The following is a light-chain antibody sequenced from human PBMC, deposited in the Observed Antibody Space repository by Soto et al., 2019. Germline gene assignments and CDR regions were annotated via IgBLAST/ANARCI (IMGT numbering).Light chain of an antibody. CDR3: HQRQSWPRT. J-gene: IGKJ1*01. CDR2: LTS. Sequence: EIVLTQSPATLSAFPGDRVTLSCRASQALNTRLTWYQHKPGQAPRLLIYLTSNRAAGVPARFSAWGSETDFTLTISDVKPEDFAVYYCHQRQSWPRTFGQGTKVDIK. CDR1: QALNTR. V-gene: IGKV3-11*01.